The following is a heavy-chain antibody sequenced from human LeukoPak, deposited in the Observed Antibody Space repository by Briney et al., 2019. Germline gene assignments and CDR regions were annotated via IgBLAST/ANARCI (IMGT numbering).Heavy chain of an antibody. CDR1: GFTFSSYE. Sequence: GSLRRSCAASGFTFSSYEMNWVRQAPGKGLEWVSYISSSGSTIYYADSVKGRFTISRDNAKNSLYLQMNSLRAEDTAVYYCARDSRPNSSSSRKDFDYWGQGTLVTVSS. V-gene: IGHV3-48*03. D-gene: IGHD6-6*01. CDR3: ARDSRPNSSSSRKDFDY. CDR2: ISSSGSTI. J-gene: IGHJ4*02.